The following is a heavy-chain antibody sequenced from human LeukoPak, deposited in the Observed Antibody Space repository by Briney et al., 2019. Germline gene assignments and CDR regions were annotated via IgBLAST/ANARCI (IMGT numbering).Heavy chain of an antibody. J-gene: IGHJ3*02. CDR3: ARTLYYYDSSGYVDAFDI. CDR2: ISYDGSNK. CDR1: GFTFSSYA. D-gene: IGHD3-22*01. V-gene: IGHV3-30*01. Sequence: GGSLRLSCAASGFTFSSYAMHWVRQAPGKGLEWVAGISYDGSNKYYADSVKGRFTISRDNSKNTLYLQMNSLRAEDTAVYYCARTLYYYDSSGYVDAFDIWGQGTMVTVSS.